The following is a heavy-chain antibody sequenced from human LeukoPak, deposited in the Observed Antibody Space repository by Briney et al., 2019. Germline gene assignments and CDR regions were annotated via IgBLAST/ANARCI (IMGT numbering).Heavy chain of an antibody. CDR1: GYTITSYY. CDR2: INPSGGST. J-gene: IGHJ6*03. V-gene: IGHV1-46*01. Sequence: ASVKVSCKASGYTITSYYMHWVRQAPGQGLEWMGIINPSGGSTSYAQKFQGRVTMTRDTSTSTVYMELSSLRSEDTAVYYCARESGSGSYPHYYYYYYMDVWGKGTTVTVSS. D-gene: IGHD1-26*01. CDR3: ARESGSGSYPHYYYYYYMDV.